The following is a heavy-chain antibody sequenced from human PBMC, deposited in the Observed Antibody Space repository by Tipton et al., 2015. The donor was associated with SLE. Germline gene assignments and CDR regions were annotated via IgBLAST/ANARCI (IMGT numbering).Heavy chain of an antibody. Sequence: QLVQSGAEVKKPGESLKISCKGSGYSFTSYWIGWVRQMPGKGLEWMGIIYPGDSDTRYSPSFQGQVTISADKSIRTAYLQWSSLKASDTAMYYCATRGYCSGGSCEGGYAFDIWGQGTMVTVSS. CDR1: GYSFTSYW. J-gene: IGHJ3*02. CDR2: IYPGDSDT. CDR3: ATRGYCSGGSCEGGYAFDI. V-gene: IGHV5-51*03. D-gene: IGHD2-15*01.